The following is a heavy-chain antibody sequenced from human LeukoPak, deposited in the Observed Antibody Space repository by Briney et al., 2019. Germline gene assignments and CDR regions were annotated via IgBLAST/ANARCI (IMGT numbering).Heavy chain of an antibody. CDR2: ISAYNGNT. V-gene: IGHV1-18*01. D-gene: IGHD5-24*01. CDR1: GYTFISYT. Sequence: ASVKVSCVPPGYTFISYTCGKGRQAPGQGLEWMGWISAYNGNTNYAQKLQGRVTMRPDTSTSTAYMELRSLRSEDTAVYYGARDLDLYNSFYFDYWGQGTLVTVSS. CDR3: ARDLDLYNSFYFDY. J-gene: IGHJ4*02.